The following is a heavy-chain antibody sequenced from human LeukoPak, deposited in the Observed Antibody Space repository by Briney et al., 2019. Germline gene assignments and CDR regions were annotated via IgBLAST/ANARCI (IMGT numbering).Heavy chain of an antibody. CDR1: GFTFSDYY. CDR3: TRDPRRLDY. J-gene: IGHJ4*02. Sequence: GGSLRLSCAASGFTFSDYYMTWVRQAAGKGLEWVSYISGSSGDINYSDSVKGRFTISRDNAKNSLYLQMNSLRAEDTAVYYCTRDPRRLDYPGQGTLVTVSS. CDR2: ISGSSGDI. V-gene: IGHV3-11*05.